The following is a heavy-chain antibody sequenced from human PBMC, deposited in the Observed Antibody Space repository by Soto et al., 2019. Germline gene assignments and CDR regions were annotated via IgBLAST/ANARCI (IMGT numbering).Heavy chain of an antibody. V-gene: IGHV4-34*01. CDR2: INHSGST. D-gene: IGHD4-17*01. J-gene: IGHJ4*02. CDR1: GGSFSGYY. Sequence: TSETLSLTCAVYGGSFSGYYWSWIRQPPGKGLEWIGEINHSGSTNYNPSLKSRVTISVDTSKNQFSLKLSSVTAADTAVYYCARGLGYGGNSGYWGQGTLVTVSS. CDR3: ARGLGYGGNSGY.